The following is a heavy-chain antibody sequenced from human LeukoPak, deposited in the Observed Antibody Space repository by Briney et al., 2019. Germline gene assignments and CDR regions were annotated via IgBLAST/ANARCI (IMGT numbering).Heavy chain of an antibody. CDR3: ARELSTGD. CDR1: GFTFSSYW. Sequence: GGSLILSCAASGFTFSSYWMHWVRQAPGKGLVWVSRVSGDGSNTFYADSVKGRFTISRDNAKNTLYLQMNSLRAEDTAVYYCARELSTGDWGQGTLVTVSS. D-gene: IGHD7-27*01. CDR2: VSGDGSNT. V-gene: IGHV3-74*01. J-gene: IGHJ4*02.